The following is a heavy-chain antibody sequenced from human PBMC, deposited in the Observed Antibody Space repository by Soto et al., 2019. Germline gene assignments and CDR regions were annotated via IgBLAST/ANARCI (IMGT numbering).Heavy chain of an antibody. CDR3: ARHYYDSSAYHFVGLDY. D-gene: IGHD3-22*01. Sequence: LSLTCTVSGDSITNGNYYWSWIRQPPGKGLEWIGYIYYSGSTYSNPSLNGRLTMSVDTSKNQFSLKLSSVTAADTALYYCARHYYDSSAYHFVGLDYWGQGALVTVSS. CDR1: GDSITNGNYY. J-gene: IGHJ4*02. CDR2: IYYSGST. V-gene: IGHV4-30-4*01.